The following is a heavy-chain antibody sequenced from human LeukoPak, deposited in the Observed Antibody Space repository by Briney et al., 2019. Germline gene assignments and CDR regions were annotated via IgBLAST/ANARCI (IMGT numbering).Heavy chain of an antibody. CDR1: GGTFSIYA. CDR2: IIPIFGTA. V-gene: IGHV1-69*13. Sequence: ASVKVSCKASGGTFSIYAISWVRQAPGQGLEWMGGIIPIFGTANYAQKFQGRVTITADESTSTAYMELSSLRSEDTAVYYCARAPTHMAAPFGYWGQGTLVTVSS. J-gene: IGHJ4*02. CDR3: ARAPTHMAAPFGY. D-gene: IGHD5-24*01.